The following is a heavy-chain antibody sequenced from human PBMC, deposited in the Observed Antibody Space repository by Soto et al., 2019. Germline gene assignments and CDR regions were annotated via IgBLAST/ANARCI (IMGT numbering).Heavy chain of an antibody. J-gene: IGHJ3*02. D-gene: IGHD6-13*01. Sequence: GGSLRLSCAASGFTFSSYSMNWVRQAPGKGLEWVSSISSSSSYIYYADSLKGRFTISRDNAKNSLYLQMKTLRTEETAVYYCARDIRAAGGIAFDIWGQGTMVTVS. CDR3: ARDIRAAGGIAFDI. CDR2: ISSSSSYI. CDR1: GFTFSSYS. V-gene: IGHV3-21*01.